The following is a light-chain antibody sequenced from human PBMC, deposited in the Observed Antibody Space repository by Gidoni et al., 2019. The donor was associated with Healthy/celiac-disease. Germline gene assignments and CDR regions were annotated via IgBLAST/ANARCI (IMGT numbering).Light chain of an antibody. V-gene: IGKV4-1*01. Sequence: DIVMTQSPDSLAVSLGERATINCKSSQSVLYSSNNKNYLAWYQQKPGHPPKLLIYWASTRESGVPDRFSGSGSGTDFTLTISSLHAEDVAVYYCQQYYSTPRTFXXXTRLEIK. CDR1: QSVLYSSNNKNY. CDR3: QQYYSTPRT. CDR2: WAS. J-gene: IGKJ5*01.